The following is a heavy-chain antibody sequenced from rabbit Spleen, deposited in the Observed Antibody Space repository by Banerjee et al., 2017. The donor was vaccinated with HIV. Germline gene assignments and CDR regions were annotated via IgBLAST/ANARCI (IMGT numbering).Heavy chain of an antibody. CDR2: IDTGSSGFT. V-gene: IGHV1S40*01. Sequence: QSLEESGGDLGKPGASLTPTCIASGVSLGGNSYMCWVRQAPGKGLEWIVCIDTGSSGFTYFASWAKGRFTISKTSSTTVTLQMTSLTAADTATYFCARDTSSSFSSYGMDLWGPGTLVTVS. CDR3: ARDTSSSFSSYGMDL. D-gene: IGHD1-1*01. CDR1: GVSLGGNSY. J-gene: IGHJ6*01.